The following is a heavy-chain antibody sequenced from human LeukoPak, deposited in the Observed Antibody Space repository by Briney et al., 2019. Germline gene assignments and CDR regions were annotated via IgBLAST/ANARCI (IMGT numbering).Heavy chain of an antibody. CDR1: NDYISDYY. CDR3: ARQGSDNYFDS. CDR2: VSKFGNT. D-gene: IGHD2-21*01. J-gene: IGHJ4*02. V-gene: IGHV4-4*07. Sequence: SETLSLTCTVSNDYISDYYWSWIRQPAGQGLEWIGRVSKFGNTNYNRSLKSRVTMSVQTSKNQFSLKLNSVTAADTAVYYCARQGSDNYFDSWGLGTLVTVSS.